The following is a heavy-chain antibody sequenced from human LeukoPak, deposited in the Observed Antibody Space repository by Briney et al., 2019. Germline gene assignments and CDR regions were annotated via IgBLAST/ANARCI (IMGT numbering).Heavy chain of an antibody. V-gene: IGHV3-21*01. D-gene: IGHD3-16*01. J-gene: IGHJ6*02. CDR1: GFTFSSYT. CDR2: IRDSGTEI. Sequence: GGSLRLSCAASGFTFSSYTMNWVRQAPGKGLEWVSSIRDSGTEIYYADAVKGRFTISRDNARNSLYLQMNSLRAEDTAVYHCARENYGFYYYGMDVWGQGTTVTVSS. CDR3: ARENYGFYYYGMDV.